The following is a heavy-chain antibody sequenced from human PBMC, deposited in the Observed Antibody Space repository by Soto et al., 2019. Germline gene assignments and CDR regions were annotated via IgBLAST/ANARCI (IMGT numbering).Heavy chain of an antibody. CDR3: ADSVNGSFRFDY. J-gene: IGHJ4*02. Sequence: SETLSLTCTVSGGSISSGGYYWSWIRQPPGKGLEWIGCSYYSGSTYYNPALKSRVTISVDTSKNQFSLKLSSVPAADTAVYYCADSVNGSFRFDYWGQGTLVTVSS. CDR1: GGSISSGGYY. V-gene: IGHV4-39*01. CDR2: SYYSGST. D-gene: IGHD3-10*01.